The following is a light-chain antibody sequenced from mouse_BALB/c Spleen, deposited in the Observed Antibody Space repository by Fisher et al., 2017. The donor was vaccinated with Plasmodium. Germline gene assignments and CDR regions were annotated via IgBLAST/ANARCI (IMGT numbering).Light chain of an antibody. CDR2: YTS. Sequence: DIVITQTTVTPSVTPGDSVSLSCRASQTLSSNLHWYQQKSHESPRLLINYTSQSISGIPSRFSGSGSGTYFTLSINRVETEDFGMYFCQQSNSWPLTFGAGTKLELK. CDR1: QTLSSN. V-gene: IGKV5-43*01. CDR3: QQSNSWPLT. J-gene: IGKJ5*01.